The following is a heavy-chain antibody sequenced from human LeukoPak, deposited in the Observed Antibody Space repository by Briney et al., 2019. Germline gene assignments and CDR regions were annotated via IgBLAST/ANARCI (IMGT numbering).Heavy chain of an antibody. D-gene: IGHD3-9*01. CDR2: ISGSGGST. Sequence: GGSLRLSCAASGFTFSSYAMSWVRQAPGKGLEWVSAISGSGGSTYYADSVKGRFTLSRDNAKKTLYLQMNSLRAEDTAVYYCARDRTNLLAGYYFYWGQGTLVTVSS. J-gene: IGHJ4*02. CDR1: GFTFSSYA. CDR3: ARDRTNLLAGYYFY. V-gene: IGHV3-23*01.